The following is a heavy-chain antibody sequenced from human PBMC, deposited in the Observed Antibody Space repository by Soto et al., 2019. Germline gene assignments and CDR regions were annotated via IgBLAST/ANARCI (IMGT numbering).Heavy chain of an antibody. CDR1: GGSFSGYY. CDR3: ARGDYDFWSGRYYYYGMDV. Sequence: PSETLSLTCAVYGGSFSGYYWSWIRQPPGKGLEWIGEINHSGSTNYNPSLKSRVTISVDTPKNQFSLKLSSVTAADTAVYYCARGDYDFWSGRYYYYGMDVWGQGTTVTVSS. CDR2: INHSGST. D-gene: IGHD3-3*01. J-gene: IGHJ6*02. V-gene: IGHV4-34*01.